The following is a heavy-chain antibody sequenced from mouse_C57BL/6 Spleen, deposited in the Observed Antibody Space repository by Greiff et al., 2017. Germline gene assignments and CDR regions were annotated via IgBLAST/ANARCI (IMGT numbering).Heavy chain of an antibody. CDR2: INPNNGGT. V-gene: IGHV1-26*01. J-gene: IGHJ4*01. CDR1: GYTFTDYY. CDR3: ARAGRGGYAMDY. Sequence: VQLQQSGPELVKPGASVKISCKASGYTFTDYYMNWVKQSHGKSLEWIGDINPNNGGTSYNQKFKGKATLTVDKSSSTAYMELRSLTSEDSAVYYCARAGRGGYAMDYWGQGTSVTVSS. D-gene: IGHD4-1*01.